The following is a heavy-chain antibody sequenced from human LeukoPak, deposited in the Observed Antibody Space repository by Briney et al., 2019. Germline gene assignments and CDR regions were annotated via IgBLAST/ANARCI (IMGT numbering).Heavy chain of an antibody. CDR3: ARVRGRGDAFDI. V-gene: IGHV3-66*01. CDR2: IYSGGST. J-gene: IGHJ3*02. Sequence: GGSLRLSCAVSGFTFTQPWMSWVRQAPGKGLEWVSVIYSGGSTYYADSVKGRFTISRDNSKNTLYLQMNSLRAEDTAVYYCARVRGRGDAFDIWGQGTMVTVSS. CDR1: GFTFTQPW.